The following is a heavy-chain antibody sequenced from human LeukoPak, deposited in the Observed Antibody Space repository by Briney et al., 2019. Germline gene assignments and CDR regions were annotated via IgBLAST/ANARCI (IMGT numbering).Heavy chain of an antibody. Sequence: PSETLSLTCTVSGGSISSSSYYWGWIRQPPGKGLEWIGSIYYSGSTYYNPSLKSRVTISVDTSKNQFSLKLSSVTAADTAVYYCARDYYDSSGYLDAFDIWGQGTMVTVSS. CDR2: IYYSGST. J-gene: IGHJ3*02. D-gene: IGHD3-22*01. CDR1: GGSISSSSYY. V-gene: IGHV4-39*07. CDR3: ARDYYDSSGYLDAFDI.